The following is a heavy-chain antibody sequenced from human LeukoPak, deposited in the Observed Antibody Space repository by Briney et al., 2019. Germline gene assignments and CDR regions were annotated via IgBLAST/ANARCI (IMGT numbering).Heavy chain of an antibody. CDR1: GYSFSSYW. V-gene: IGHV5-51*01. CDR2: IYPGDSHT. D-gene: IGHD6-13*01. CDR3: ARHVPGIAAADSIDY. Sequence: GESLKISCQVSGYSFSSYWIGWVRQKPREGLEWMGIIYPGDSHTRYSPSFQGQVTISADKSINTAYLQWSSLKASDTAMYYCARHVPGIAAADSIDYWGQGTLVTVSS. J-gene: IGHJ4*02.